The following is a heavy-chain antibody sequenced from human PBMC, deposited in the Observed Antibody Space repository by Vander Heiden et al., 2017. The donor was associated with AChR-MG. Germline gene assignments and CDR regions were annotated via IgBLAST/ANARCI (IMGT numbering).Heavy chain of an antibody. CDR3: ARGSSSWLGAGWWDY. V-gene: IGHV1-8*01. D-gene: IGHD6-13*01. CDR1: GYTFTSEE. CDR2: MNPNSGNT. J-gene: IGHJ4*02. Sequence: QVQLVQSGAEVKKPGASVKVSCKASGYTFTSEEMNWVGQATGQGLEWMGWMNPNSGNTGYAQKFQGRVTMTRNTSISTAYMELSSLRSEDTAVYYCARGSSSWLGAGWWDYWGQGTLVNVA.